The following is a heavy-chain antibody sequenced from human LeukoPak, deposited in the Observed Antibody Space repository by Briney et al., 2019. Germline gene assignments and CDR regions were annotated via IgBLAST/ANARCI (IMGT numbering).Heavy chain of an antibody. J-gene: IGHJ2*01. V-gene: IGHV3-33*01. CDR3: AREGEQWLEPIGYFDL. CDR1: GLTFSSYG. Sequence: GGSLRLSCAASGLTFSSYGMHRVRQAPGKGLEWVAVIWYDGSNKYYTDSVKGRFTISRDNSKNTLYLQMNSLRAEDTAVYYCAREGEQWLEPIGYFDLWGRGTLVTVSS. CDR2: IWYDGSNK. D-gene: IGHD6-19*01.